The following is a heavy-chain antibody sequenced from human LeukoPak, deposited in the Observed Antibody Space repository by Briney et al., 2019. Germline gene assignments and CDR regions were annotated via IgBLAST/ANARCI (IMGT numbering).Heavy chain of an antibody. CDR2: IKSKTDGGTT. J-gene: IGHJ4*02. CDR3: TAQVPAASHY. V-gene: IGHV3-15*01. CDR1: GFTFSNAW. Sequence: GGSLRLFCAASGFTFSNAWMSWVRQAPGKGLEWVGRIKSKTDGGTTDYAAPVKDRFTISRDDSKNTLYLQMNSLKTEDTAVYYCTAQVPAASHYWGQGTLVTVSS. D-gene: IGHD2-2*01.